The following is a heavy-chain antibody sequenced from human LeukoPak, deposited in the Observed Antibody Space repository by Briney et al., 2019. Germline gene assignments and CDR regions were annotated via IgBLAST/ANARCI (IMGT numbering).Heavy chain of an antibody. J-gene: IGHJ4*02. D-gene: IGHD3-10*01. CDR3: ARYPGLEGAGSKGAFDY. V-gene: IGHV3-21*01. Sequence: GGSLRLSCAASGFIFSSYTMNWVRQAPGKGLEWVSSISTSSSYIYYADSVKGRFTISRDNADNSLSLQMNSLRADDTAVYYCARYPGLEGAGSKGAFDYWGQGTLVTVSS. CDR1: GFIFSSYT. CDR2: ISTSSSYI.